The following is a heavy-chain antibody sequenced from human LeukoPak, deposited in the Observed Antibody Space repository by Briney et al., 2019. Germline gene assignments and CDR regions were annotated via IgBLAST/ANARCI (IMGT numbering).Heavy chain of an antibody. D-gene: IGHD2-2*01. CDR1: GFTLSSYG. J-gene: IGHJ3*02. Sequence: GRSLRLSCAASGFTLSSYGMHWVRQAPGKGLEWVAVISYDGSNKYYADSVKGRFTISRDNSKNTLYLQMNSLRAEDTAVYYCAKGYCSSTSCRIRGDAFDIWGQGTMVTVSS. CDR3: AKGYCSSTSCRIRGDAFDI. V-gene: IGHV3-30*18. CDR2: ISYDGSNK.